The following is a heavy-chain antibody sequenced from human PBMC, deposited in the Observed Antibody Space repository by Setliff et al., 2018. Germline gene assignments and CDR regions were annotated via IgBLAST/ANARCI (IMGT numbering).Heavy chain of an antibody. J-gene: IGHJ4*02. Sequence: LRLSCAASGFRFNDYTMHWVRQAPGKGLEWVSLVTWDGGTTNYAESVKGRFTISRDNNKNSLYLQMKSLRSEDTALYYCVRSTSYLDRRGYKGYYFDHWGQGTLVTVSS. CDR1: GFRFNDYT. CDR2: VTWDGGTT. D-gene: IGHD3-22*01. CDR3: VRSTSYLDRRGYKGYYFDH. V-gene: IGHV3-43*01.